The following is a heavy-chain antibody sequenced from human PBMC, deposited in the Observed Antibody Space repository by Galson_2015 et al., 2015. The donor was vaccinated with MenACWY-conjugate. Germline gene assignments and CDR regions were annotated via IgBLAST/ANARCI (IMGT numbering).Heavy chain of an antibody. CDR1: GDSVSSNSAT. CDR2: TYYRSKWYN. CDR3: ARVRGGSHNWVDP. V-gene: IGHV6-1*01. J-gene: IGHJ5*02. D-gene: IGHD2-15*01. Sequence: CAISGDSVSSNSATWNWIRQSPSRGLEWLGRTYYRSKWYNDYAVSVKSRIIINPDTSKNQFSLHLNSVTPEDTAVYYCARVRGGSHNWVDPWGQGTLVTVSS.